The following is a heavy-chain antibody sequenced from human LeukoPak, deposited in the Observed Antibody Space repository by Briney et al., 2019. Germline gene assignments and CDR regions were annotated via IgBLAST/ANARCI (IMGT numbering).Heavy chain of an antibody. D-gene: IGHD6-19*01. Sequence: PGGSLRLSCAASGITFINHAMDWVRQAPGKGLEWVAVISYDGSNKYYADSVKGRFTISRDNSKNTLYLQMNSLRAEDTAVYYCARAGEWGAVAGFDYWGQGTLVTVSS. CDR1: GITFINHA. V-gene: IGHV3-30-3*01. J-gene: IGHJ4*02. CDR3: ARAGEWGAVAGFDY. CDR2: ISYDGSNK.